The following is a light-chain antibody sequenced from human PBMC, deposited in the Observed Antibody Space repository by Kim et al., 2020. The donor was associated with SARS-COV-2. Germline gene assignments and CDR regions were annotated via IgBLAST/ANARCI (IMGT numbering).Light chain of an antibody. V-gene: IGKV3-20*01. CDR2: GAS. CDR3: QQYGSSLPWT. J-gene: IGKJ1*01. Sequence: PGERATLSCRASQSGSSSYLAWYQQKPGQAPRLLIYGASSRATGIPDRFSGSGSGTDFTLTISRLEPEDFAVYYCQQYGSSLPWTFGQGTKVDIK. CDR1: QSGSSSY.